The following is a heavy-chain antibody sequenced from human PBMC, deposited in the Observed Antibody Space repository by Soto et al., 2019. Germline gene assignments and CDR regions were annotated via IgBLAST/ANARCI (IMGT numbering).Heavy chain of an antibody. D-gene: IGHD4-17*01. CDR3: ARDLDYGDYENAFDI. Sequence: SETLSLTCTVSGGSISSYYWSWIRQPPGKGLEWIGYIYYSGSTNYNPSLKSRVTISVDTSKNQFSLKLSSVTAADTAVYYCARDLDYGDYENAFDIWGQGTTVTVSS. CDR1: GGSISSYY. J-gene: IGHJ3*02. CDR2: IYYSGST. V-gene: IGHV4-59*01.